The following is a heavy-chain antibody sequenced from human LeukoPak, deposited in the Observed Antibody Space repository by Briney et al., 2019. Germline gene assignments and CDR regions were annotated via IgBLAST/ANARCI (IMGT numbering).Heavy chain of an antibody. CDR2: ISRSGNTI. CDR3: ARDPRGATVTSLKIDY. Sequence: GGSLRLSCAASGFTFSSCEMNWVRQAPGKGLEWVSYISRSGNTIYYADSVKGRFSISRDNAKNSLYLQMNSLRAEDTAVYYCARDPRGATVTSLKIDYWGQGTLVTVSS. J-gene: IGHJ4*02. D-gene: IGHD4-17*01. V-gene: IGHV3-48*03. CDR1: GFTFSSCE.